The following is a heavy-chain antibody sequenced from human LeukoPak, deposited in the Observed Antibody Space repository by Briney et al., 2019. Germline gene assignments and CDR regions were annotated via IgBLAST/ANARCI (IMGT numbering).Heavy chain of an antibody. CDR2: SVSSNSDYI. V-gene: IGHV3-66*03. J-gene: IGHJ1*01. CDR3: ATPPLGRYCSGGSCPGIGYFQH. Sequence: GGSLRLSGAASGFTVSSNYMSWVRQAPGKGLEWVSSVSSNSDYIYYADSVKGRFTISRDNSKNTLYLQMNSLRAEDTAVYYCATPPLGRYCSGGSCPGIGYFQHWGQGTLVTVSS. D-gene: IGHD2-15*01. CDR1: GFTVSSNY.